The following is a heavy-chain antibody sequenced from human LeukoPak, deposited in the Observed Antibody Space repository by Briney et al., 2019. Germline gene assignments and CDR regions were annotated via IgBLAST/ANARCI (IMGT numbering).Heavy chain of an antibody. CDR2: ISGSGGRT. J-gene: IGHJ4*02. Sequence: GGSLRLSCAASRFTFSTYAMNWVRKAPGKGLEWVSAISGSGGRTFYADSVKGRFTISRDNSKNTLYLQMNSLRGEDTAVYYCVKAKEDYGDSAVDCWGQGTLVTVSS. V-gene: IGHV3-23*01. CDR1: RFTFSTYA. D-gene: IGHD4-17*01. CDR3: VKAKEDYGDSAVDC.